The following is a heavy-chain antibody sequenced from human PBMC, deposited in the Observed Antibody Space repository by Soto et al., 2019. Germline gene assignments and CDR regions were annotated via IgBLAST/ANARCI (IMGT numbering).Heavy chain of an antibody. CDR3: ARDLGWLQFDY. J-gene: IGHJ4*02. D-gene: IGHD5-12*01. Sequence: QVQLVQSGAEEKKPGASVKVSCKASGYTFSSYAMDWVRQAPGQRLEWMGWINAGNGNTKYSQKFQGRVTISRDTSASTAYMELRSLRSEDTAVYYCARDLGWLQFDYWGQGTLVTVSS. V-gene: IGHV1-3*05. CDR1: GYTFSSYA. CDR2: INAGNGNT.